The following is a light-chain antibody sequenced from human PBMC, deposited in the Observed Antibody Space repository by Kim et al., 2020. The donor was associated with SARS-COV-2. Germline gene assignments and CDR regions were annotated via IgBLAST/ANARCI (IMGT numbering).Light chain of an antibody. CDR1: SDNNVGNYN. CDR2: HYSDSHK. V-gene: IGLV5-37*01. Sequence: PVESARLTCTIASDNNVGNYNIYWYQQKPGSPPRYCLYHYSDSHKGQGSGVPSRFSGSKDASANTGILLISGLQSEDEADYYLRVFGTGTKVTVL. CDR3: RV. J-gene: IGLJ1*01.